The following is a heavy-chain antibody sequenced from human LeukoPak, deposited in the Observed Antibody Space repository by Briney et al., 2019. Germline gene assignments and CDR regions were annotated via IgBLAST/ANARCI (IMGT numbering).Heavy chain of an antibody. CDR2: INPIFGTA. Sequence: SAKVSCKASGGTFSSYAISWVRQAAGQGLEWMGGINPIFGTANYAQKFQGRVTITADESTSTAYMELSSLRSEDTAVYYCAREKGSTDYGMDVWGKGTTVTVSS. CDR3: AREKGSTDYGMDV. D-gene: IGHD2-2*01. CDR1: GGTFSSYA. V-gene: IGHV1-69*13. J-gene: IGHJ6*04.